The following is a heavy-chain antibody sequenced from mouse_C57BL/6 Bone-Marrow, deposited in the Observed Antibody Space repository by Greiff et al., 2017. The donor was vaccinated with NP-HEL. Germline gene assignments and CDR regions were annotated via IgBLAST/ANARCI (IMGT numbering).Heavy chain of an antibody. D-gene: IGHD2-4*01. CDR2: IYPRSGNT. CDR3: ARGGDYDKEYYFDY. Sequence: QSCKASGYTFTSYGISWVKQRTGQGLEWIGEIYPRSGNTYYNEKFKGKATLTADTSSSTAYMELRSLTSEDSAVYFCARGGDYDKEYYFDYWGQGTTLTVSS. J-gene: IGHJ2*01. V-gene: IGHV1-81*01. CDR1: GYTFTSYG.